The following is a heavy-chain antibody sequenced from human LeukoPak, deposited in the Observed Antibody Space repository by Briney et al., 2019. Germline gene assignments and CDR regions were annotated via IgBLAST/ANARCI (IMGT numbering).Heavy chain of an antibody. J-gene: IGHJ5*02. D-gene: IGHD3-10*01. CDR3: ARHLMVRRVIMEDNWFHP. Sequence: SETLSLTCTVSVGYIITRGHYWGWIRQPPGKGLEWIGSIYYSGSTYYNPSLKSRVTISVDTSKNQFSLKLSSVTAADTPVYHCARHLMVRRVIMEDNWFHPWGQGPLVTVSS. V-gene: IGHV4-39*01. CDR2: IYYSGST. CDR1: VGYIITRGHY.